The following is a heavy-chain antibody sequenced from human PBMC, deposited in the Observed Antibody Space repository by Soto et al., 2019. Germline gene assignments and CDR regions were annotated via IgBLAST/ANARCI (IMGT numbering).Heavy chain of an antibody. J-gene: IGHJ4*02. Sequence: PGESLKISCKVSGYFFTTYWIGWVRQMPGKGLEWMGIIHPGDSDIRYSPSFQGQVTIVADRSISTAYLQWSSLKASDTAMYYCARPYCSGRRCYPNYFDYWGQGTLVTVSS. D-gene: IGHD2-15*01. CDR3: ARPYCSGRRCYPNYFDY. V-gene: IGHV5-51*01. CDR1: GYFFTTYW. CDR2: IHPGDSDI.